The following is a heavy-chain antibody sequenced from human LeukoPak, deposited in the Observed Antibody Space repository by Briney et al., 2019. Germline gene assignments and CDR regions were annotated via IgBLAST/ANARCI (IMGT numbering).Heavy chain of an antibody. CDR3: AKMNGYMDV. D-gene: IGHD1-1*01. J-gene: IGHJ6*03. CDR2: ISGSGSGT. V-gene: IGHV3-23*01. CDR1: GFTFSSSA. Sequence: PGGSLRLSCTASGFTFSSSAITWVRQAPGKGLEWVSGISGSGSGTYYADFVKGRFTISRDNSKSTMYLEMNSLRAEDTAVYYCAKMNGYMDVWGKGTTVTVSS.